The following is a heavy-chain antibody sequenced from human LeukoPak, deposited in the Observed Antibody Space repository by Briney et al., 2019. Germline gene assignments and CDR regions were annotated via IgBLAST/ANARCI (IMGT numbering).Heavy chain of an antibody. CDR3: ARSFLSIAAAATDY. D-gene: IGHD6-13*01. J-gene: IGHJ4*02. V-gene: IGHV3-21*01. CDR2: ISSSSSYI. CDR1: GFTFSSYS. Sequence: GGSLRLSCAASGFTFSSYSMNWVRQAPGKGLEWVSSISSSSSYIYYADSVKGRYTISRDNAKNSLYLQMNSLRAEDTAVYYCARSFLSIAAAATDYWGQGTLVTVSS.